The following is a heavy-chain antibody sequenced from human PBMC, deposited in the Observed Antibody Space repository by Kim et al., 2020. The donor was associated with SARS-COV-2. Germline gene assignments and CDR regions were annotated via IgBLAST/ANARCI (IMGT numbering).Heavy chain of an antibody. J-gene: IGHJ4*02. CDR2: ISSSSSYI. CDR3: AREPVPVGGYDFWSDLWV. CDR1: GFTFSSYS. Sequence: GGSLRLSCAASGFTFSSYSMNWVRQAPGKGLEWVSSISSSSSYIYYADSVKGRFTISRDNAKNSLYLQMNSLRAEDTAVYYRAREPVPVGGYDFWSDLWVWGQGTLVTVSS. V-gene: IGHV3-21*01. D-gene: IGHD3-3*01.